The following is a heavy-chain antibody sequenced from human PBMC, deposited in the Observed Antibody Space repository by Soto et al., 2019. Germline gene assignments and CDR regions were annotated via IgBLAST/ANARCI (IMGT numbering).Heavy chain of an antibody. CDR1: GLTFGDDA. J-gene: IGHJ4*02. CDR2: IRGRVYGGTA. CDR3: SRKGVGSTTYYFDY. V-gene: IGHV3-49*05. D-gene: IGHD1-26*01. Sequence: EVQLVESGGGLVTPGRSLRLSCTDSGLTFGDDADYSMSWFRQAPGKGLEWVGFIRGRVYGGTAEYAASVKGRFTISRDYSKSIVYLQMNSLKTEDTAVYYCSRKGVGSTTYYFDYWGQGALVTVSS.